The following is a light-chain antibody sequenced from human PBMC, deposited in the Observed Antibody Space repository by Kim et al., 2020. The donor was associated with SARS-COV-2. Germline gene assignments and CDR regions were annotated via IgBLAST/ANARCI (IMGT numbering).Light chain of an antibody. V-gene: IGKV1-27*01. CDR3: KSYNSAPWT. CDR2: AAS. CDR1: KDFSHD. Sequence: SASGGDRVTITCRESKDFSHDLVGFQHKPGKAPELLIYAASAVHSEVPSRFSGSGAGTDFTLTISSLQPEDVATYYCKSYNSAPWTFGQGTKLEIK. J-gene: IGKJ1*01.